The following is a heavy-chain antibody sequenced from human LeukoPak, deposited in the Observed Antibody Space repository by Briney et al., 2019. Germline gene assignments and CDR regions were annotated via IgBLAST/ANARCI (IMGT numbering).Heavy chain of an antibody. V-gene: IGHV4-61*05. CDR2: IYYSGST. Sequence: SETLSLTCTVSGGSISSSSYYWGWIRQPPGKGLEWIGYIYYSGSTNYNPSLKSRVTISVDTSKNQFSLKLSSVTAADTAVYYCARSMTTVVPYYYGMDVWGQGTTVTVSS. CDR1: GGSISSSSYY. D-gene: IGHD4-23*01. J-gene: IGHJ6*02. CDR3: ARSMTTVVPYYYGMDV.